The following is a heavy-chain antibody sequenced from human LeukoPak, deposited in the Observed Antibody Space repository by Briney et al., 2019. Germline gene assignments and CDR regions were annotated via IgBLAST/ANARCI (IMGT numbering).Heavy chain of an antibody. V-gene: IGHV1-2*02. D-gene: IGHD4-17*01. CDR3: ARGASTVTSGSHNWFDP. CDR2: INSNSGVS. CDR1: GYTFTGYY. Sequence: GASVKVSCKASGYTFTGYYMHWVRQAPGQGLEWMGWINSNSGVSNYAPRFHGRVTMTRDTSISTAYMELRRLKSDDTAVYYCARGASTVTSGSHNWFDPWGQGTLVTVSS. J-gene: IGHJ5*02.